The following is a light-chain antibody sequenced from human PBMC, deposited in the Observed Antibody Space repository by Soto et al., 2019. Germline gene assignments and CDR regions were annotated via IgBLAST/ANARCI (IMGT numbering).Light chain of an antibody. Sequence: DIVMTQSPDSLAVSLGERVTINCKSSQSVLFSSNNRNYLAWYQQKPGQPPKLLIYWASTRESGVPDRFSGSGSGTDFTLTISSLQAEDVAVYYCQQYYSTSCTFGQGTKVEIK. CDR2: WAS. CDR3: QQYYSTSCT. V-gene: IGKV4-1*01. CDR1: QSVLFSSNNRNY. J-gene: IGKJ1*01.